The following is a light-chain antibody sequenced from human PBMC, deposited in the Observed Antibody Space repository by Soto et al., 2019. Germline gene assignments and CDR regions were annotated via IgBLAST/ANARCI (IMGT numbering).Light chain of an antibody. CDR2: EVS. Sequence: QSALTQPASVSGSPGQSITISCTGTSSDVGGYNYVSWYHQHQGKPPKLMINEVSNRPSGVSNRFSGSKSGNTASLTISGLQAEDEADYYCSSYTSSSIDYVFGTGTKLTVL. CDR3: SSYTSSSIDYV. V-gene: IGLV2-14*01. CDR1: SSDVGGYNY. J-gene: IGLJ1*01.